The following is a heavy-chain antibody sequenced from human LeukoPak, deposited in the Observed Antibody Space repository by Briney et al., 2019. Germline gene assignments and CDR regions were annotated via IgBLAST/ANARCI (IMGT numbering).Heavy chain of an antibody. V-gene: IGHV3-11*01. J-gene: IGHJ4*02. CDR1: GFTFDDYG. CDR3: ARDPPGWFGELLLHFDY. CDR2: ISSSGSTI. D-gene: IGHD3-10*01. Sequence: GGSLRLSCAASGFTFDDYGMSWVRQAPGKGLEWVSYISSSGSTIYYADSVKGRFTISRDNAKNSLYLQMNSLRAEDTAVYYCARDPPGWFGELLLHFDYWGQGTLVTVSS.